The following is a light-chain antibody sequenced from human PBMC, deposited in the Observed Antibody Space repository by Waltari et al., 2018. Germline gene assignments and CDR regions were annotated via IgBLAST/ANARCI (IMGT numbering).Light chain of an antibody. V-gene: IGKV3-20*01. CDR3: QHYVRLPAT. CDR2: GAS. Sequence: EVLLTQSPGPLSLSPGERAPLSCRASQSVGRSLAWYQQKPGQAPRLLIYGASTRFTGSPDRFSGSGSGTDFSLTISRLEPEDFAVYYCQHYVRLPATFGQGTTVEIK. CDR1: QSVGRS. J-gene: IGKJ1*01.